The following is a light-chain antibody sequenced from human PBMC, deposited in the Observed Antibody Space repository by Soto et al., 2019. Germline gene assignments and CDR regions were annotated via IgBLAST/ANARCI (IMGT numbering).Light chain of an antibody. CDR2: DAS. CDR1: QSISSW. Sequence: DIQMTQSPSTLSASVGDRVTITCRASQSISSWLAWYQQKPGKAPKLLIYDASSLESGVPSRLSGSGSGTEFTLTISSLQPDAFATYYCKQYNSYWTFGQGTKVEIK. CDR3: KQYNSYWT. V-gene: IGKV1-5*01. J-gene: IGKJ1*01.